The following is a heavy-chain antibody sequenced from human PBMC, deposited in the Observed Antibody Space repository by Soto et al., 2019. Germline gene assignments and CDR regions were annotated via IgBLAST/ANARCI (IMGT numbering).Heavy chain of an antibody. CDR2: INPNSGDT. V-gene: IGHV1-2*02. CDR3: PRRKAGYYDSSGSGAFDI. D-gene: IGHD3-22*01. Sequence: GASVKVSCKASGYPFTDYYLHWVRQAPGQGLERMGWINPNSGDTIYAQKFQGRVTLTRDTSISTAYMELSRLRSDDTAVYYCPRRKAGYYDSSGSGAFDIWRQGTMVTVSS. J-gene: IGHJ3*02. CDR1: GYPFTDYY.